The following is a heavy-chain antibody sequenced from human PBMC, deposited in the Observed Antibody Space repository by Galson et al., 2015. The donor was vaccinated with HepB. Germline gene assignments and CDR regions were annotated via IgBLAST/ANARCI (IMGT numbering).Heavy chain of an antibody. CDR3: ARSTTVVTPAGVWAFDI. Sequence: PALVKPTHTLTLTCTFSGFSLSTSGMCVSWIRQPPGKALEWLALIDWDDDKYYRTSLKTRLTISKDTSKNQVVLTMTSMDPVDTATYYCARSTTVVTPAGVWAFDIWGQGTMVTVSS. D-gene: IGHD4-23*01. CDR1: GFSLSTSGMC. V-gene: IGHV2-70*01. J-gene: IGHJ3*02. CDR2: IDWDDDK.